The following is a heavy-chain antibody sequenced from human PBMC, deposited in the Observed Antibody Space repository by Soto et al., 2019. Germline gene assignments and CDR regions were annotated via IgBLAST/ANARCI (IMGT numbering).Heavy chain of an antibody. CDR2: ISAYNGNT. Sequence: QVQLVQSGGEVKKPGASVKVSCKTSGYSFTTYGISWERQAPGQGLEWMGWISAYNGNTNYAQKLQDRVTMTTDTSTSTAHMELRSLRSYDTAVYYCAREGPAPYYYYGMDVWGQGSTVTVSS. V-gene: IGHV1-18*01. J-gene: IGHJ6*02. CDR1: GYSFTTYG. CDR3: AREGPAPYYYYGMDV.